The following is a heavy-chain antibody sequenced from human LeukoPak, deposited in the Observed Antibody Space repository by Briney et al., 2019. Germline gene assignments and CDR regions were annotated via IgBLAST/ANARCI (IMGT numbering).Heavy chain of an antibody. CDR2: IDPSDSYT. V-gene: IGHV5-10-1*01. CDR1: GYSFTSYW. D-gene: IGHD4-17*01. Sequence: GASLQISCKGSGYSFTSYWISWVRQMPGKGLEWMGRIDPSDSYTNYSPSFQGHVTISADKSISTAYLQWSSLKASDTAMYYCAIKGDYGDYYFDYWGQGTLVTVSS. J-gene: IGHJ4*02. CDR3: AIKGDYGDYYFDY.